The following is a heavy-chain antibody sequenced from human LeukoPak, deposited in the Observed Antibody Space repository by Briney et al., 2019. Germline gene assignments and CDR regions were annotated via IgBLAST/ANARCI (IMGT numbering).Heavy chain of an antibody. J-gene: IGHJ4*02. D-gene: IGHD3-16*01. CDR3: AREGLGELTLDC. Sequence: ASVKVSCKASGYTFTGYYMHWVRQAPGQGLEWMGWISTDNGDTNYAQKLQGRVTMTTDTSTSTAYMELRSLRSDVTAVYYCAREGLGELTLDCWGQGTLVTVSS. V-gene: IGHV1-18*04. CDR2: ISTDNGDT. CDR1: GYTFTGYY.